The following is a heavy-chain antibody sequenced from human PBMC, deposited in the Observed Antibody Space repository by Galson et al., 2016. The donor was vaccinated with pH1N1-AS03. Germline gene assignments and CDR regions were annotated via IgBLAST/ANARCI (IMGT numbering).Heavy chain of an antibody. J-gene: IGHJ4*02. V-gene: IGHV1-69*04. Sequence: SVKVSCKASGGTFSSDAISWVRQAPGQGLEWIGRIIPLLGITDYAQKFQGRVTITADKSTSTAYMELSSLRSEDTAVYYCARDTSTAATPHFDCWGQGTLVTISS. CDR2: IIPLLGIT. CDR1: GGTFSSDA. D-gene: IGHD2-15*01. CDR3: ARDTSTAATPHFDC.